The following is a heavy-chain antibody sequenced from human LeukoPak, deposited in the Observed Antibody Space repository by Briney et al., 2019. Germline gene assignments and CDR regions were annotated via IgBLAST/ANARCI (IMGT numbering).Heavy chain of an antibody. CDR2: TYYRSKWYN. J-gene: IGHJ5*02. Sequence: SQTLSLTCAISGDSVSSNSAAWNWIRQSPSRGLEWLGRTYYRSKWYNDYAVSVKSRITINPDTSKNQFSLQLNSVTPEDTAVYYCARGYSSGWYVSDWFDPWGQGTLVTVSS. V-gene: IGHV6-1*01. D-gene: IGHD6-19*01. CDR3: ARGYSSGWYVSDWFDP. CDR1: GDSVSSNSAA.